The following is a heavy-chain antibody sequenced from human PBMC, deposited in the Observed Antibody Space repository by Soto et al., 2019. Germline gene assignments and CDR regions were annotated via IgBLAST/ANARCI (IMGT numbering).Heavy chain of an antibody. J-gene: IGHJ4*02. CDR2: INPDSGGT. D-gene: IGHD2-15*01. Sequence: QVQLVQSGAEVKKPGASVKVSCKASGYAFRVYQMHWLRQAPGQGLEWVGWINPDSGGTNYAQKFQGHVTMTRDTAISTIYMELSSLTSDDTAVYYCARGCSGGTCFLLSFWGQGTLVTVSS. CDR1: GYAFRVYQ. V-gene: IGHV1-2*02. CDR3: ARGCSGGTCFLLSF.